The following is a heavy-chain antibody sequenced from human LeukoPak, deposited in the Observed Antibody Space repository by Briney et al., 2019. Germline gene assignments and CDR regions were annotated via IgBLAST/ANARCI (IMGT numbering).Heavy chain of an antibody. Sequence: ASVKVSCKASGYTFTGYYIHWVRQAPAQGLEWMGWINPNSGGTNYAQKFQGRVTMTRDTSISTAYMELSRLRSDDTAVYYCARPYYYDSSGYLNDYWGQGTLVTVSS. CDR1: GYTFTGYY. D-gene: IGHD3-22*01. CDR3: ARPYYYDSSGYLNDY. CDR2: INPNSGGT. V-gene: IGHV1-2*02. J-gene: IGHJ4*02.